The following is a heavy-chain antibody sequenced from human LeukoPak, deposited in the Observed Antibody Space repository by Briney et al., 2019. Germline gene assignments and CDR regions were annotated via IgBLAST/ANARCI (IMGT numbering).Heavy chain of an antibody. CDR2: IKRKSDGETV. CDR3: TTDLVN. Sequence: PGGSLRLSCAGSGFTFSEAWMSWVRQTPGKGLEWLARIKRKSDGETVDYIKPVKGRFSMSRDDSKNMLYLQMNSLKTEDTAVYYCTTDLVNWGQGTLVTVSS. CDR1: GFTFSEAW. D-gene: IGHD3-10*01. J-gene: IGHJ4*02. V-gene: IGHV3-15*01.